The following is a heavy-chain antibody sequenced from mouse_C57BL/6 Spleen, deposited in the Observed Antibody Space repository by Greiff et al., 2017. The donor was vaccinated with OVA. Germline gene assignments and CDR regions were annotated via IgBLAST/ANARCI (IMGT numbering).Heavy chain of an antibody. V-gene: IGHV5-6*01. J-gene: IGHJ1*03. CDR1: GFTFSSYG. CDR2: ISSGGSYT. Sequence: EVHLVESGGDLVKPGGSLKLSCAASGFTFSSYGMSWVRQTPDKRLEWVATISSGGSYTYYPDSVKGRFTISRDNAKNTLYLQMSSLKSEDTAMYYCAREGARNYYGSYWYFDVWGTGTTVTVSS. D-gene: IGHD1-1*01. CDR3: AREGARNYYGSYWYFDV.